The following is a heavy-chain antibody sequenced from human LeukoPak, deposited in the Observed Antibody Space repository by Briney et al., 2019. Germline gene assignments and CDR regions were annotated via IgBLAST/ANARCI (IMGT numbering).Heavy chain of an antibody. V-gene: IGHV4-30-4*01. D-gene: IGHD6-19*01. CDR3: ARDRLAVAGTLDY. CDR1: GGSISSGDYY. J-gene: IGHJ4*02. Sequence: PSETLSLTCTVSGGSISSGDYYWSWIRQPPGKGLEWIGYIYYSGSTYYNPSLKSRVTISVDTSKNQFSLKLSSVTAADTAVYYCARDRLAVAGTLDYWGQGTLVTVSS. CDR2: IYYSGST.